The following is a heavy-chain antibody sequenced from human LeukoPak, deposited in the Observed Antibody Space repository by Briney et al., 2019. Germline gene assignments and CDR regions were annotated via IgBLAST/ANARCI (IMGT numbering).Heavy chain of an antibody. J-gene: IGHJ3*02. D-gene: IGHD3-16*01. CDR1: GGSISSYY. CDR2: IYYSGST. CDR3: ARAAEGAVAFDI. Sequence: KSSETLSLTCTVSGGSISSYYWSWIRQPPGKGLEWIGYIYYSGSTNYNPSLKSRVTISVDTSKNQFSLKLSSVTAADTAVYYCARAAEGAVAFDIWGQGTMVTVSS. V-gene: IGHV4-59*01.